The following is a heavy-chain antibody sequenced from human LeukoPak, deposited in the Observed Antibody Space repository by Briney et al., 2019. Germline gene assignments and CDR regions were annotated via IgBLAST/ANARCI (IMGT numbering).Heavy chain of an antibody. V-gene: IGHV3-9*01. CDR1: GFTFDDYA. J-gene: IGHJ4*02. D-gene: IGHD3-10*01. CDR2: ISWNSGSI. CDR3: AKSRFGEFHYFDY. Sequence: PGGSLRLSCAASGFTFDDYAMHWVRQAPGKGLEWVSGISWNSGSIGYADSVKGRFTISRDNAKNSLYLQMNSLRAEDTALYYCAKSRFGEFHYFDYWGQGTLVTVSS.